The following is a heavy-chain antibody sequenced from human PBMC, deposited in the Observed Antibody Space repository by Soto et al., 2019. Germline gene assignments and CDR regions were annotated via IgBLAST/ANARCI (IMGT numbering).Heavy chain of an antibody. CDR3: ASRGYDFWSGSYYFDY. V-gene: IGHV4-4*02. J-gene: IGHJ4*02. Sequence: LSLTCAVSGGSISSSNWWSWVRQPPGKGLEWIGEIYHSGSTNYNPSLKGRVTISVDKSKNQFSLKLSSVTAADTAVYYCASRGYDFWSGSYYFDYWGQGTLVTVSS. D-gene: IGHD3-3*01. CDR2: IYHSGST. CDR1: GGSISSSNW.